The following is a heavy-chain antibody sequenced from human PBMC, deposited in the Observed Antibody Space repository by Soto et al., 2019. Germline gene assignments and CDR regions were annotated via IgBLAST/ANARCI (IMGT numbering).Heavy chain of an antibody. Sequence: PGGSLRLSCAASGFTFSSYGMHWVRQAPGKGLEWVAVIWYDGSNKYYADSVKGRFTISRDNSKNTLYLQMNSLRAEDTAVYYCARDPNGDYPPMIDYWGQGTLVTSPQ. CDR3: ARDPNGDYPPMIDY. CDR2: IWYDGSNK. J-gene: IGHJ4*02. V-gene: IGHV3-33*01. D-gene: IGHD4-17*01. CDR1: GFTFSSYG.